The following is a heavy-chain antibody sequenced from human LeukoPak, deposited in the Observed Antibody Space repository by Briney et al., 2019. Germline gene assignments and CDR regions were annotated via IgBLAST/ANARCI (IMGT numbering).Heavy chain of an antibody. J-gene: IGHJ1*01. CDR3: ARVYYDILTGYYSPFQH. Sequence: GGSLRLSCAASGFIFSSYSMNWVRQAPGKGLEWVSSISSSSSYIYYADSVKGRFTISRDNAKNSLYLQMNSLRAEDTAVYYCARVYYDILTGYYSPFQHWGQGTLVTVSS. CDR1: GFIFSSYS. D-gene: IGHD3-9*01. V-gene: IGHV3-21*01. CDR2: ISSSSSYI.